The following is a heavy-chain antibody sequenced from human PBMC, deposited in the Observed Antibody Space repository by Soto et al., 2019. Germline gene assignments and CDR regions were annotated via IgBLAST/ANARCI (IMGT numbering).Heavy chain of an antibody. CDR2: ISYDGSNK. D-gene: IGHD4-17*01. CDR3: AKDSATATTTPADY. J-gene: IGHJ4*02. CDR1: GFTFSSYG. Sequence: QVQLVESGGGVVQPGRSLRLSCAASGFTFSSYGMHWVRQAPGKGLEWVAVISYDGSNKYYADSVKGRFTISRDNSKNTLYLQMNSLRAEDTAVYYCAKDSATATTTPADYWGQGTLVTVSS. V-gene: IGHV3-30*18.